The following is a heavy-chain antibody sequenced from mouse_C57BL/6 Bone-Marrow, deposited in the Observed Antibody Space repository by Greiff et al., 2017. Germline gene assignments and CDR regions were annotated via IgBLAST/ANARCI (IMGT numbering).Heavy chain of an antibody. CDR2: INPYNGGT. Sequence: VQLQQSGPVLVKPGASVKMSCKASGYTFTDFYMNWVKQSHGKSLAWIGVINPYNGGTSSNQKFKGTATLTVDKSSSTAYMDLNSLTSEDSAVYSCALTGRGCAYWGQGTLVTVAA. CDR1: GYTFTDFY. CDR3: ALTGRGCAY. J-gene: IGHJ3*01. V-gene: IGHV1-19*01.